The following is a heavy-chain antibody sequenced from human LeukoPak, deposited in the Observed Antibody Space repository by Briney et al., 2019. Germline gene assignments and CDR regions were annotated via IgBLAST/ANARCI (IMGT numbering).Heavy chain of an antibody. CDR3: AREVNSSSSGLYFDY. CDR2: IYYSGST. CDR1: GGSISSSSYY. J-gene: IGHJ4*02. Sequence: SETLSLTCTVSGGSISSSSYYWGWIRQPPGKGLEWIGSIYYSGSTYYNPSLKSRVTISVDTSKNQFSLKLSSVTAADTAVYYCAREVNSSSSGLYFDYWGQGTLVTVSS. V-gene: IGHV4-39*07. D-gene: IGHD6-6*01.